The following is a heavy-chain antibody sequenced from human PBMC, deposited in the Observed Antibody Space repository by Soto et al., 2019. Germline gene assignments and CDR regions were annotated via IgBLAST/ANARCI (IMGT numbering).Heavy chain of an antibody. D-gene: IGHD6-19*01. CDR3: AHAPGIAVTTNWFDP. V-gene: IGHV2-5*01. J-gene: IGHJ5*02. CDR2: IYWYDDK. Sequence: QITLKESGPTLVKPTQTLTLTCTFSGFSLSTSEVGVGWIRQPPGKALQWLALIYWYDDKRYSPSLKSRLTITKDTSKNQVVLTMTNMDPVDTATYYCAHAPGIAVTTNWFDPWGQGILVTVSS. CDR1: GFSLSTSEVG.